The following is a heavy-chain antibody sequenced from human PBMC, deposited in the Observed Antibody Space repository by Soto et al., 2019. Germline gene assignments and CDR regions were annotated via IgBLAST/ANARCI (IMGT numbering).Heavy chain of an antibody. CDR3: ARDRGYCISTSCYKWFDP. D-gene: IGHD2-2*02. CDR1: GASISTY. V-gene: IGHV4-59*01. Sequence: SETLSLTCSVSGASISTYWNWIRQPPGKGLEWIGYIYYRGTTNYNPSLKSRVTMSVDTSKNQFSLKLSSVTAADTAVYYCARDRGYCISTSCYKWFDPWGQGTLVTVS. J-gene: IGHJ5*02. CDR2: IYYRGTT.